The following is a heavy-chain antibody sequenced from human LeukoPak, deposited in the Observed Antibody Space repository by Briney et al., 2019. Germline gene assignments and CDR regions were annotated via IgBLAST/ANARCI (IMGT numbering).Heavy chain of an antibody. J-gene: IGHJ4*02. CDR3: ARHSGANLPFDY. Sequence: SETLSLTCTVSGGSISSYHWSWIRQPPGKRLEWIGYIYYSGSTNYNPSLKSRVTISVDTSKNQFSLQLSSVTAADTAVYYCARHSGANLPFDYWGQGTLVTVSS. CDR2: IYYSGST. D-gene: IGHD4/OR15-4a*01. V-gene: IGHV4-59*08. CDR1: GGSISSYH.